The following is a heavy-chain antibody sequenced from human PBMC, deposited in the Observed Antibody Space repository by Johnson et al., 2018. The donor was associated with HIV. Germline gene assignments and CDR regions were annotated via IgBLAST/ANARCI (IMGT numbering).Heavy chain of an antibody. D-gene: IGHD3-10*01. Sequence: QVQLVESGGGLVQPGGSLRLSCAAPGFTFSDYYMSWIRQAPGKGLEWVSYISSSGSSIYYADSVKGRFTISRDNAKKSLYLQMNSLRGEDTAVYYCASPGFGEGVPDAFDIWGQGTMVTVSS. CDR1: GFTFSDYY. V-gene: IGHV3-11*04. CDR3: ASPGFGEGVPDAFDI. J-gene: IGHJ3*02. CDR2: ISSSGSSI.